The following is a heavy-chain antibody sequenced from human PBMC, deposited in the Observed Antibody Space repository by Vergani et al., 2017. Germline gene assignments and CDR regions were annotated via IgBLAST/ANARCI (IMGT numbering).Heavy chain of an antibody. J-gene: IGHJ4*02. V-gene: IGHV5-51*01. CDR3: TRQVPCGDGGCLNFDH. Sequence: EVLLVPSGAEVKKPGESLKISCKSSDSSCISNEIAWVRQMSGKGRQWMGNINPIDSKIAYSPSFQGQAIMSLDKSITTAYLQWRSLKASDTAIYYCTRQVPCGDGGCLNFDHWGQGTQVTVPS. CDR2: INPIDSKI. CDR1: DSSCISNE. D-gene: IGHD2-21*01.